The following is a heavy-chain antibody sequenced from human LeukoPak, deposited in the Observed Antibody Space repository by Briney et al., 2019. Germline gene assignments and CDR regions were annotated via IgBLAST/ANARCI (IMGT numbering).Heavy chain of an antibody. CDR2: ISSSSSYI. CDR1: GFTFSSYS. V-gene: IGHV3-21*01. J-gene: IGHJ5*02. Sequence: GGSLRLSCAASGFTFSSYSMNWVRQAPGKGLEWVSSISSSSSYIYYADSVKGRFTISRGNAKNSLYLQMNSLRAEDTAVYYCARDNKNFGIAVAGSWGQGTLVTVSS. D-gene: IGHD6-19*01. CDR3: ARDNKNFGIAVAGS.